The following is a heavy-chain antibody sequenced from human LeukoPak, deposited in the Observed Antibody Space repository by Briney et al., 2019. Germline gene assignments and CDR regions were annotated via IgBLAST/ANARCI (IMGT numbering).Heavy chain of an antibody. J-gene: IGHJ5*02. CDR2: IWYDGSNK. Sequence: GGSLRLSCAASGFTFSSYGMHWVRQAPGKGPEWVAVIWYDGSNKYYADSVKGRFTISRDNSKNTLYLQMNSLRAEDTAVYYCAREYQLLHFDPWGQGTLVTVSS. CDR3: AREYQLLHFDP. V-gene: IGHV3-33*01. CDR1: GFTFSSYG. D-gene: IGHD2-2*01.